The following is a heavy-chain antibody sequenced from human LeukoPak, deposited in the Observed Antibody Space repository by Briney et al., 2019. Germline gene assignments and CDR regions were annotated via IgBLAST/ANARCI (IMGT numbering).Heavy chain of an antibody. CDR2: INHNAETI. Sequence: GGSLRLSCAASGFTFSSYVMSWIRQAPGKGLEWVSYINHNAETIYYADSVKGRFTISRDNAKNVLYLQMNRLRDGDTAVYFCARDSDWAFDNWGQGTLVTVSS. D-gene: IGHD2-21*02. CDR1: GFTFSSYV. CDR3: ARDSDWAFDN. V-gene: IGHV3-48*02. J-gene: IGHJ4*02.